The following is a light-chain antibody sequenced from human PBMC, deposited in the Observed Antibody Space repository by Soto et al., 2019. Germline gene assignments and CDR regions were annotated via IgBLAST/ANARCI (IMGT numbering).Light chain of an antibody. CDR3: QHYNNWPPWT. CDR2: GAS. J-gene: IGKJ1*01. CDR1: QSVRSSY. V-gene: IGKV3-15*01. Sequence: EIVLRQSPGTLSLSPGERATLSCRASQSVRSSYLAWYQQKPGQAPRLLIYGASIRATGIPARFSGSGSGTEFTLTISTLQSEDFAIYYCQHYNNWPPWTFGQGTKVDIK.